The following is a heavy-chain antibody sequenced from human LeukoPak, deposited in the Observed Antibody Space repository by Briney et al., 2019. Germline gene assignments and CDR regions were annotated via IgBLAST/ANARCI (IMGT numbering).Heavy chain of an antibody. D-gene: IGHD3-10*01. CDR2: IKQDGSEK. J-gene: IGHJ5*02. Sequence: GGSLRLSCAASGFTFSSYWMSWVRQAPGKGLEWVANIKQDGSEKYYVDSVKGRFTISRDNAKNSLYLQMNSLRAEDTAVYYCARDLYYYGSGSYYSADPWFDPWGQGTLVTGSS. CDR3: ARDLYYYGSGSYYSADPWFDP. V-gene: IGHV3-7*03. CDR1: GFTFSSYW.